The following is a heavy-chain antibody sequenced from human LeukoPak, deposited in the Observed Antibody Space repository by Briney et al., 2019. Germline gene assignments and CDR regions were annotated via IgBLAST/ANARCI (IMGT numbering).Heavy chain of an antibody. V-gene: IGHV3-9*01. CDR1: GFTFDDYA. CDR2: ISWNSGSI. Sequence: PGGSLRLSCAASGFTFDDYAMHWVWQAPGKGLEWVSGISWNSGSIGYADSVKGRFTISRDNAKNSLYLQMNSLRAEDTALYYCAKESDYWGQGTLVTVSS. CDR3: AKESDY. J-gene: IGHJ4*02.